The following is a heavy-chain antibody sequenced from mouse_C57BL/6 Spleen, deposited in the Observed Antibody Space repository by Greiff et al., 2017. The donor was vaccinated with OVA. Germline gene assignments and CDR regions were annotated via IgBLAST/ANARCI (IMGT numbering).Heavy chain of an antibody. CDR3: TRGITTVVGDYFDY. CDR2: IDPETGGT. V-gene: IGHV1-15*01. CDR1: GYTFTDYE. J-gene: IGHJ2*01. Sequence: QVQLKESGAELVRPGASVTLSCKASGYTFTDYEMHWVKQTPVHGLEWIGAIDPETGGTAYNQKFKGKAILTADKSSSTAYMELRSLTSEDSAVYYCTRGITTVVGDYFDYWGQGTTLTVSS. D-gene: IGHD1-1*01.